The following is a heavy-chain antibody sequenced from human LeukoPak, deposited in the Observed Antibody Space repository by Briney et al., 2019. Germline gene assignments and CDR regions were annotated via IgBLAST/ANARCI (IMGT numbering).Heavy chain of an antibody. J-gene: IGHJ5*02. CDR3: ARDPQHTWFDP. Sequence: PGGSLRLSCAASGFIFSDTPMSWVRQAPGKGLEWLSYISNSGSVTQYADSIRGRFTISRDNAKNSLYLQMNSLRDDDTAVYYCARDPQHTWFDPWGQGTQVTVSS. CDR2: ISNSGSVT. V-gene: IGHV3-48*02. CDR1: GFIFSDTP.